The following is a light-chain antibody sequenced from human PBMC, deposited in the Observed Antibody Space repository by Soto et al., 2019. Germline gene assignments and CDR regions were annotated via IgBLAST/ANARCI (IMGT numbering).Light chain of an antibody. CDR2: GAS. CDR3: QQYGSSRT. J-gene: IGKJ1*01. Sequence: EIVLTQSPGTLSLSPGERATLSCRASQSVSSSYLAWYQQKPGQAPRLLIYGASSRATGIPDRFSGSGSGTNFTPNHHRIEAGGFAVYYCQQYGSSRTFGQGTKVEIK. V-gene: IGKV3-20*01. CDR1: QSVSSSY.